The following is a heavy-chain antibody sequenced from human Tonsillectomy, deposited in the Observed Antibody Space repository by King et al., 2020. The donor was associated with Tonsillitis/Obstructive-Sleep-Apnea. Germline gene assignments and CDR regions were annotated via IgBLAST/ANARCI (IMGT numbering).Heavy chain of an antibody. J-gene: IGHJ4*02. D-gene: IGHD6-13*01. CDR2: ISHDGSKK. CDR1: GFTLNNYT. V-gene: IGHV3-30*04. CDR3: ARDQEQQLVPGFFDY. Sequence: VQLVESGGGVDQPGRSLRLSCVGSGFTLNNYTLQWVRQAPGRGLEWVAVISHDGSKKYYTDSVKGRFTISRDNSKNKVYLQMNSLGAEDTAVYYCARDQEQQLVPGFFDYWGQGTLVTVSS.